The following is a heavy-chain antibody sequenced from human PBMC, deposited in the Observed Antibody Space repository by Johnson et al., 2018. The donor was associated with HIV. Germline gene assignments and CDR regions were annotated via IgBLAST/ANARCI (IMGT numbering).Heavy chain of an antibody. Sequence: VQLVESGGGLVQPGGSLRLSCEASGFTFSSYDMHWVRQATGKGLEWVSAIGTAGDTYYPGPVKGRFTLSRENSKNTLYLQMNSLRAEDMAVYYCATRDPTYRPGVFDIWGQGTMVTVSS. CDR3: ATRDPTYRPGVFDI. CDR2: IGTAGDT. J-gene: IGHJ3*02. CDR1: GFTFSSYD. V-gene: IGHV3-13*01. D-gene: IGHD2-2*02.